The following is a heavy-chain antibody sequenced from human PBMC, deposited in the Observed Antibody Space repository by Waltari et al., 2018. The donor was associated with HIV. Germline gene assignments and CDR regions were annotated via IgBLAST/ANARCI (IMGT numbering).Heavy chain of an antibody. CDR1: GYTFTGYY. D-gene: IGHD6-19*01. J-gene: IGHJ5*02. V-gene: IGHV1-2*02. CDR3: ARDLLFEQWMGNWFDP. CDR2: INPNSGGT. Sequence: QVQLVQSGAEVKKPGASVKVSCKASGYTFTGYYMHWVRQAPGQGLEWMGWINPNSGGTNYGQKFQGRVTMTSDTSISTAYMELRRLRSDDTAVYYCARDLLFEQWMGNWFDPWGQGTLVTVSS.